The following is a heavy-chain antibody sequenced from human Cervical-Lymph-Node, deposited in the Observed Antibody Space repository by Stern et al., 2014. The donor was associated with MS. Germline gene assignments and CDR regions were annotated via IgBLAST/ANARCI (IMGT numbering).Heavy chain of an antibody. V-gene: IGHV3-33*01. CDR3: AREGGNTAEYFQH. CDR1: GFTFSFYA. J-gene: IGHJ1*01. Sequence: QVQLVQSGGGVVQPGRSLRLSCAASGFTFSFYAIHWVRQAPGKGLEWVAVIWYDGSNEYYADSVKGRFTISRDNSKNTLYLQMNSLRAEDTAVYYCAREGGNTAEYFQHWGQGTLVTVSS. CDR2: IWYDGSNE. D-gene: IGHD4-23*01.